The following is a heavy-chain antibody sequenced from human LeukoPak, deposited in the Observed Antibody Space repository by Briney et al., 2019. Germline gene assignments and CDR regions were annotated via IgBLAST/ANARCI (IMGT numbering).Heavy chain of an antibody. D-gene: IGHD3-9*01. CDR1: GDAVSDPLKT. V-gene: IGHV4-39*01. CDR2: IYPSGTT. J-gene: IGHJ4*02. Sequence: SETLSLTRSVSGDAVSDPLKTWGWIRQPPGKGLEWVGNIYPSGTTAYNPSLRSRVTMSVDTSKNQFSLKMTSVTAADTAVYYCVRLTKGRFFDFIFDFWGQGILFTVSS. CDR3: VRLTKGRFFDFIFDF.